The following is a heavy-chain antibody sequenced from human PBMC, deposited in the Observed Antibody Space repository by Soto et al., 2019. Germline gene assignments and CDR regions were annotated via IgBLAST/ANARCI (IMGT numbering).Heavy chain of an antibody. CDR1: GGSISSGGYS. J-gene: IGHJ5*02. CDR2: IYHSGST. CDR3: ARGSGWFGH. D-gene: IGHD6-19*01. Sequence: SETLSLTCAVSGGSISSGGYSWSWIRQPPGKGLEWIGYIYHSGSTYYNPSLKSRVTISVDRSKNQFSLKLSSVTAADTAVYYCARGSGWFGHWGQGTLVTVSS. V-gene: IGHV4-30-2*01.